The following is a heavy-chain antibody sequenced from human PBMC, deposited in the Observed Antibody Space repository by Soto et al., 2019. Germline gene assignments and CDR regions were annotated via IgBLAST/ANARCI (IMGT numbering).Heavy chain of an antibody. V-gene: IGHV1-69*09. CDR1: GIMSSGYG. CDR2: INPILDST. Sequence: QEQVVQSGPAMKEPGSSVKVSCRASGIMSSGYGFSWVRQAPGQGLEWVGMINPILDSTHYAQNLQGRVSLSVDKARDTVYLEVTSLRLEDTAIYFCATMKRARLDSWGRGTVVTVSS. J-gene: IGHJ4*02. D-gene: IGHD6-25*01. CDR3: ATMKRARLDS.